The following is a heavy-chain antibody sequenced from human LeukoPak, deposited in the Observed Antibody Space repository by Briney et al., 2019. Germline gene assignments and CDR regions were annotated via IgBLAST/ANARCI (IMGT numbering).Heavy chain of an antibody. J-gene: IGHJ6*04. CDR3: ARALNYDFWSEVDV. CDR1: GYIFTSYG. CDR2: INPNSGGT. Sequence: ASVKVSCKASGYIFTSYGITWVRQAPGQGLEWMGWINPNSGGTNYAQKFQGRVTMTRDTSISTAYMELSRLRSDDTAVYYCARALNYDFWSEVDVWGKGTTVTVSS. D-gene: IGHD3-3*01. V-gene: IGHV1-2*02.